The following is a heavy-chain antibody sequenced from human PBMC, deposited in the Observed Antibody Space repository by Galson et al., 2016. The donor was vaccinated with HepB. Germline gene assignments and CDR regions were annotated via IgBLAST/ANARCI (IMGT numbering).Heavy chain of an antibody. CDR1: GFTFSYHG. J-gene: IGHJ4*02. CDR2: ISYDGSNK. D-gene: IGHD2-15*01. Sequence: SLRLSCAGSGFTFSYHGMHWVRQAPGQGLEWVAFISYDGSNKYYIDSVKGRFTISRDTSRDTLYLQMNSLRTEDTAVFYCAKDFGRFCDSGSFFPLDCWGPGTLVSVSS. CDR3: AKDFGRFCDSGSFFPLDC. V-gene: IGHV3-30*18.